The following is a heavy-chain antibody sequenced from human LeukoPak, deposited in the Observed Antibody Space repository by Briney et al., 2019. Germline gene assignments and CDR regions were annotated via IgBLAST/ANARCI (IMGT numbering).Heavy chain of an antibody. CDR3: ARYRGASGYHFDY. CDR2: IYSSGST. Sequence: PSETLSLTCNVSGVSISSSSYYWGWIRQPPGKGLEWIGSIYSSGSTYYNSSLKSRVTISIDTSKNQFSLRLSSVTAADTAVYYCARYRGASGYHFDYWGQGTLVTVSS. J-gene: IGHJ4*02. D-gene: IGHD5-12*01. V-gene: IGHV4-39*07. CDR1: GVSISSSSYY.